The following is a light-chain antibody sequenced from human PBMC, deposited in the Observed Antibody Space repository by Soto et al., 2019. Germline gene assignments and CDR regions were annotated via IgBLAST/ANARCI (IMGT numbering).Light chain of an antibody. CDR3: SSYSDSNNPVV. CDR1: SSDVGGYNY. J-gene: IGLJ2*01. Sequence: QSALTQPPSASGSPGQSVTISCTGTSSDVGGYNYVSWYQQHPGEAPKLIIYEVTERPSGVPDRFSGSKSGNTASLTVSGLQAEDEADYYCSSYSDSNNPVVFGGGTQLT. CDR2: EVT. V-gene: IGLV2-8*01.